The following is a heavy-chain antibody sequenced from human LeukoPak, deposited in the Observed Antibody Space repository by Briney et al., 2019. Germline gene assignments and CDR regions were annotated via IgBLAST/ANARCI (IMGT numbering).Heavy chain of an antibody. Sequence: ASVKVSCKASGYTFTSYGISWVRQATGQGLEWMGWMNPNSGNTGYAQKFQGRVTITRNTSISTAYMELSSLRSEDTAVYYCARGYDSSGYSDRDAFDIWGQGTMVTVSS. CDR1: GYTFTSYG. CDR2: MNPNSGNT. D-gene: IGHD3-22*01. J-gene: IGHJ3*02. CDR3: ARGYDSSGYSDRDAFDI. V-gene: IGHV1-8*03.